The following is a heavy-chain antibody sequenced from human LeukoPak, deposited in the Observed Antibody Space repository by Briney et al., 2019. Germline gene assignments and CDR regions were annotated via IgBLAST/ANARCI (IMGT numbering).Heavy chain of an antibody. D-gene: IGHD3-10*01. CDR2: IYSAGST. V-gene: IGHV3-53*01. CDR3: AKDLKLYGSGSYFDY. Sequence: GGSLRLSCTVSGFTVSSNSMSWVRQAPGKGLEWVSFIYSAGSTHYADSVKGRFTISRDNSKNTLYLQMNSLRAEDTAVYYCAKDLKLYGSGSYFDYWGQGTLVTVSS. CDR1: GFTVSSNS. J-gene: IGHJ4*02.